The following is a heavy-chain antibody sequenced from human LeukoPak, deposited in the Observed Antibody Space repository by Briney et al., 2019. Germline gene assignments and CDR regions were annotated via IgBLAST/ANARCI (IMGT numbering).Heavy chain of an antibody. V-gene: IGHV3-30*18. Sequence: PGGSLRPSCAVSGFTFSSYGMHWVRQAPGKGLEWVAVISHDGMDSHNADSVKGRFTISRDNSKNTVYLQMSSLRPEDTAVYVWAKKLYFGSGSYPDYWGQGTLVRVSS. CDR2: ISHDGMDS. J-gene: IGHJ4*02. CDR3: AKKLYFGSGSYPDY. D-gene: IGHD3-10*01. CDR1: GFTFSSYG.